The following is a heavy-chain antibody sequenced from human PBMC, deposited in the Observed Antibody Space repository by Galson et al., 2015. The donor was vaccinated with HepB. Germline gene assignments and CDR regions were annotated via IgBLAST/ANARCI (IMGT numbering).Heavy chain of an antibody. CDR1: GFTFSSHS. D-gene: IGHD4-17*01. CDR3: ARDAAVTSWYFDL. J-gene: IGHJ2*01. Sequence: SLRLSCAASGFTFSSHSMNWVRQAPGKGLEWVSYISSSSSSIYYADSLKGRFTIFRDNARNSLYLQMNSLRDEDTAVYYCARDAAVTSWYFDLWGRGTLVTVSS. CDR2: ISSSSSSI. V-gene: IGHV3-48*02.